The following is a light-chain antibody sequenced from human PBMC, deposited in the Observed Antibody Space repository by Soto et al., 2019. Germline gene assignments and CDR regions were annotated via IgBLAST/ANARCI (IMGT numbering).Light chain of an antibody. CDR2: AAS. J-gene: IGKJ1*01. CDR1: QAIGND. V-gene: IGKV1-6*01. Sequence: AIQMTQSPSSLSASVGDRVTITCRASQAIGNDLGWYQQIPGKAPKLLIYAASRLHSGVPSKFSGSGSGSDFTLTISILQPEDFATYYCLQNYRSPWTFGQGTKVELK. CDR3: LQNYRSPWT.